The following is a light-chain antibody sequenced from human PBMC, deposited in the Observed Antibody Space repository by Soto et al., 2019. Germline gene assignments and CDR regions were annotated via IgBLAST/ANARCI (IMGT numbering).Light chain of an antibody. CDR1: QSLSSRS. Sequence: EIVLTQSPGTLSLSPGERATLSCRASQSLSSRSLAWYQQKPGRAPRLLIYGASTRATGIPDRFSCSGSGTDFSLTISRLEPEDFAVYYWQQYTTSPLTFGGGTKVEIK. J-gene: IGKJ4*01. CDR2: GAS. CDR3: QQYTTSPLT. V-gene: IGKV3-20*01.